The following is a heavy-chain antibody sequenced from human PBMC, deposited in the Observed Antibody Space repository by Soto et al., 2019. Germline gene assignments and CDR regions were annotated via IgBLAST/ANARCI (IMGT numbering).Heavy chain of an antibody. CDR3: ARVNDQYVNWFDP. Sequence: QVQLQESGPGLVKPSQTLSLTCTVSGGSISSGDYYWSWIRQPPGKGLEWIGYIYYSGSTYYNPSPTSRVTISVDTSKTQFSLKPSSVTAADTAVYYCARVNDQYVNWFDPWGQGTLVTVSS. V-gene: IGHV4-30-4*01. CDR1: GGSISSGDYY. CDR2: IYYSGST. J-gene: IGHJ5*02. D-gene: IGHD1-1*01.